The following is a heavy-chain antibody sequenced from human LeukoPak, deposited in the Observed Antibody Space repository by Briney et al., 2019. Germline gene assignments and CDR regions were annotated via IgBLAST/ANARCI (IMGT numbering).Heavy chain of an antibody. CDR2: IYPGDSDT. J-gene: IGHJ6*03. CDR3: ARRRRFPPDYYYMDV. V-gene: IGHV5-51*01. CDR1: GYSFTSYW. Sequence: GESLKISCKGSGYSFTSYWIGWVRQMPGKGLEWMGIIYPGDSDTRYSPSFQGQVTISADKSISTAYLQWSSLKASDTAMYYCARRRRFPPDYYYMDVWGKGTTVTVSS. D-gene: IGHD3-3*01.